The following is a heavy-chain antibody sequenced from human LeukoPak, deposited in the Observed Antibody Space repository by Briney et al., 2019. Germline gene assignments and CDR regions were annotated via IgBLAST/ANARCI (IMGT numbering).Heavy chain of an antibody. V-gene: IGHV3-23*01. J-gene: IGHJ4*02. CDR1: EFTFSTYA. D-gene: IGHD5-24*01. Sequence: GGSLRLSCAASEFTFSTYAMSWVRQAPGKGLEWVSGISGSGGSIYYADSVKGRFTISRDNSKNTVYLQMNSLRAEDTAVYYCARDRTGHNPGDYWGQGTLVTVSA. CDR3: ARDRTGHNPGDY. CDR2: ISGSGGSI.